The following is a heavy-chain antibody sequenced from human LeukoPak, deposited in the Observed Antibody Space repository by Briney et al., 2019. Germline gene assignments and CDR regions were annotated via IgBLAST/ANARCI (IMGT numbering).Heavy chain of an antibody. CDR2: ISSSSSYI. D-gene: IGHD6-13*01. CDR1: GFTFSSYA. V-gene: IGHV3-21*01. J-gene: IGHJ3*02. CDR3: ARANAGQLRDAFDI. Sequence: GGSLRLSCAASGFTFSSYAMNWVRQAPGKGLEWVSSISSSSSYIYYADSVKGRFTISRDNAKNSLYLQMNSLRAEDTAVYYCARANAGQLRDAFDIWGQGTMVTVSS.